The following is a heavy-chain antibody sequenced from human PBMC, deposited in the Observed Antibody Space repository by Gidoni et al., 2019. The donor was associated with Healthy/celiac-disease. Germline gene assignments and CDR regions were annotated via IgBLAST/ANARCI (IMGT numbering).Heavy chain of an antibody. CDR3: ARKHLGGRDV. J-gene: IGHJ6*02. CDR2: SYYRGST. CDR1: GGSIRSGGYD. Sequence: HVQLQESGPGLVTPSQTLSLPCTVSGGSIRSGGYDWGWIRQHPGNGLELIGYSYYRGSTYDNPSLKSGVTITVDTSKNQFSLKLSAVSAADTAVYYCARKHLGGRDVWGQGTTVTVSS. V-gene: IGHV4-31*03.